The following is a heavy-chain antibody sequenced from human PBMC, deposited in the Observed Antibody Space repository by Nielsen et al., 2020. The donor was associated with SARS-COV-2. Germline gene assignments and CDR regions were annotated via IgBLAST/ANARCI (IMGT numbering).Heavy chain of an antibody. D-gene: IGHD6-19*01. Sequence: GESLKISCAASGFTFSSYAMHWVRQAPGKGLEWVAVISYDGSNKYYADSVKGRFTISRDNSKNTLYLQMNSLRAEDTAVYYCARGGAVADPFDYWGQGTLVTVSS. J-gene: IGHJ4*02. CDR1: GFTFSSYA. CDR2: ISYDGSNK. V-gene: IGHV3-30*04. CDR3: ARGGAVADPFDY.